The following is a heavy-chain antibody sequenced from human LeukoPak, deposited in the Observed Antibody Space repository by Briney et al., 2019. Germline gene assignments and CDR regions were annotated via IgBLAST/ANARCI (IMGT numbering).Heavy chain of an antibody. Sequence: GGSLRLSCAASGFTFSSYSMNWVRQAPGKGLEWVSSISSSSSYIYYADSVKGRFTISRDNAKNSLYLQMNSLRAEDTAVYYCAKDEGNCKNTSGHGPNDYWGQGTLVTVSS. CDR3: AKDEGNCKNTSGHGPNDY. CDR1: GFTFSSYS. J-gene: IGHJ4*02. CDR2: ISSSSSYI. D-gene: IGHD2-2*01. V-gene: IGHV3-21*01.